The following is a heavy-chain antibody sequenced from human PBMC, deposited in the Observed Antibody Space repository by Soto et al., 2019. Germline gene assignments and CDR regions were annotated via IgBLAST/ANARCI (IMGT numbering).Heavy chain of an antibody. Sequence: QVQLQESGPGLVKPSETLSLTCTVSGGSISSYYCSWIRQPPGKGLEWIGYMYYSGSTNYNPSLTSRVPISVDTSKNKFSLKLSSVTAADTAVYYCARAGAATLSDYWGQGTLVTVSS. D-gene: IGHD2-15*01. V-gene: IGHV4-59*01. CDR3: ARAGAATLSDY. J-gene: IGHJ4*02. CDR1: GGSISSYY. CDR2: MYYSGST.